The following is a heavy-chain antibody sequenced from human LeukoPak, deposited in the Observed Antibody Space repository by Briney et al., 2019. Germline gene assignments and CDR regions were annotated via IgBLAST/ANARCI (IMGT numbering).Heavy chain of an antibody. CDR1: GLTFSNYA. CDR2: ISSSGSTI. Sequence: SGGSLRLSCAASGLTFSNYAMSWFRQAPGKGLEWVSYISSSGSTIYYADSVKGRFTISRDNAKNSLYLQMNSLRAEDTAVYYCARDKSIAVAGTIDAFDIWGQGTMVTVSS. J-gene: IGHJ3*02. V-gene: IGHV3-11*01. D-gene: IGHD6-19*01. CDR3: ARDKSIAVAGTIDAFDI.